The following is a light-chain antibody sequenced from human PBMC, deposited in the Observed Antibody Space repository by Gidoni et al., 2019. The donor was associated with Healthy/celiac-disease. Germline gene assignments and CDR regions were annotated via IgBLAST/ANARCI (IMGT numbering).Light chain of an antibody. CDR2: AAS. CDR1: QVISSW. J-gene: IGKJ4*01. V-gene: IGKV1-12*01. CDR3: QQANSFPPLT. Sequence: DIQMTHSPSSVSASVGDIVTITCRASQVISSWLAWYQQKPGKAPKLLIYAASSLQSGVPSRFSGSGSGTDFTLTISSLQPEDFATYYCQQANSFPPLTFGGXTKVEIK.